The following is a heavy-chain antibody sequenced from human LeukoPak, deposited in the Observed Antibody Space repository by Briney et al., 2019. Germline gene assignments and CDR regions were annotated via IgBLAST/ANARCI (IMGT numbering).Heavy chain of an antibody. J-gene: IGHJ4*02. D-gene: IGHD3-3*01. CDR1: GGTFSSYA. CDR3: ARGGVDFWSPFDY. CDR2: IIPIFGTA. Sequence: ASVKVSCKASGGTFSSYAISWVRQAPGQGLEWMGGIIPIFGTANYAQKFQGRVTITTDESTSTAYMELSSLRSEDTAVYYCARGGVDFWSPFDYWGQGALVTVSS. V-gene: IGHV1-69*05.